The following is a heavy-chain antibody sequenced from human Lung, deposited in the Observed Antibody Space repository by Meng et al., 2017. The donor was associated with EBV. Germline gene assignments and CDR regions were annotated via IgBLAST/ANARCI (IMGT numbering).Heavy chain of an antibody. Sequence: VPLVVSGGGLFNPGVSLRLSCAASGFTFSFYSMDWVRQAPGKGLEWVSSITSSSNYIYYADSVKGRFTISRDNAKNSLYLQMTSLRAEDTAVYYCARDARDSGYDPSFDYWGQGALVTVSS. CDR2: ITSSSNYI. CDR3: ARDARDSGYDPSFDY. CDR1: GFTFSFYS. D-gene: IGHD5-12*01. J-gene: IGHJ4*02. V-gene: IGHV3-21*01.